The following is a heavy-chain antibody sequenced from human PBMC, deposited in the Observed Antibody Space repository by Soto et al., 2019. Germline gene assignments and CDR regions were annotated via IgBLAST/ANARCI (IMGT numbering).Heavy chain of an antibody. D-gene: IGHD3-22*01. J-gene: IGHJ3*02. V-gene: IGHV4-31*03. Sequence: SETLSLTCTVSGASISSGGYYWSWIRQHPGKGLEWIGYIYYSGSTYYNPSLKSRVTISVDTSKNQFSLKLSSVTAADTAVYYCARESYYDSSGYYARHDGFDIWGQGTMVTVPS. CDR1: GASISSGGYY. CDR2: IYYSGST. CDR3: ARESYYDSSGYYARHDGFDI.